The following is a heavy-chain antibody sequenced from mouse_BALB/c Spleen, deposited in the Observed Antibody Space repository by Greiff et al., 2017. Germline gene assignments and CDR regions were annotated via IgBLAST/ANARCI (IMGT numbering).Heavy chain of an antibody. CDR3: ARYGNYTYWYFDV. Sequence: EVKLMESGAELVRPGALVKLSCKASGFNIKDYYMHWVKQRPEQGLEWIGWIDPENGNTIYDPKFQGKASITADTSSNTAYLQLSSLTSEDTAVYYCARYGNYTYWYFDVWGAGTTVTVSS. V-gene: IGHV14-1*02. D-gene: IGHD2-1*01. J-gene: IGHJ1*01. CDR1: GFNIKDYY. CDR2: IDPENGNT.